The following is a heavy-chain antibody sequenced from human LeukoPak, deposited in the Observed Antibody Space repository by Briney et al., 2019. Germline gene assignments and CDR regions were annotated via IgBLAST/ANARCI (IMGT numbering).Heavy chain of an antibody. CDR3: AKATSGSYFRYYFDY. V-gene: IGHV3-30-3*01. Sequence: GGSLRLSCAASGFTFSSYAMHWVRQAPGKGLEWVAVISYDGSNKYYADSVKGRFTISRDNSKNTLYLQMNSLRAEDTAVYYCAKATSGSYFRYYFDYWGQGTPVTVSS. J-gene: IGHJ4*02. D-gene: IGHD1-26*01. CDR1: GFTFSSYA. CDR2: ISYDGSNK.